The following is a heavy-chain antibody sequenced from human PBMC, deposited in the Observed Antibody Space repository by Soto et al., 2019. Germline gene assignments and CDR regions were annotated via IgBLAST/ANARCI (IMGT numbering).Heavy chain of an antibody. Sequence: GASLKISCKGSGYSFTSYWISWVRQMPGKGLEWMGRIDPSDSYTNYSPSFQGHVTISADKSISTAYLQWSSLKASDTAMYYCARHEGVYSSSYSGTDWFDPWGQGTLVTVSS. V-gene: IGHV5-10-1*01. CDR3: ARHEGVYSSSYSGTDWFDP. CDR1: GYSFTSYW. J-gene: IGHJ5*02. D-gene: IGHD6-13*01. CDR2: IDPSDSYT.